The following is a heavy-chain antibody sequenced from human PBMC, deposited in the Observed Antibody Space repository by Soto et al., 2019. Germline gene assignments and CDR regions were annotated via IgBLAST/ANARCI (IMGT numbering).Heavy chain of an antibody. V-gene: IGHV5-51*01. Sequence: PGESLKISCNGSGYTFRTYWIAWVRQMPGKGLEWMGIIYPGDSDTKYSPAFQGQVTISADKSINTAYLQWTSLEASDTAMYYCARKVAPEFFDSWGQGTLVTVSS. CDR1: GYTFRTYW. J-gene: IGHJ4*02. CDR2: IYPGDSDT. CDR3: ARKVAPEFFDS.